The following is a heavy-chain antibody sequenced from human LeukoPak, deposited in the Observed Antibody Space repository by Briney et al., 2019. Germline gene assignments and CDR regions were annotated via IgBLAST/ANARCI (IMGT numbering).Heavy chain of an antibody. V-gene: IGHV3-30*02. J-gene: IGHJ4*02. Sequence: GGSLRLSCAASGFTLSNYGMHWVRQAPGKGLEWVAFRRYDGNNKYSDSVKGRFTISRDNSNNTLYLQMNSLRAEDTAVYYCAKALEAVAGTTDYWGQGTLVTVSS. D-gene: IGHD6-19*01. CDR2: RRYDGNNK. CDR1: GFTLSNYG. CDR3: AKALEAVAGTTDY.